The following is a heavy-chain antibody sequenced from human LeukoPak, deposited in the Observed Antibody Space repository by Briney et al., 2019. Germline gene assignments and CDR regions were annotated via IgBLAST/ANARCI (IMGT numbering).Heavy chain of an antibody. CDR1: GGSISSGGYY. D-gene: IGHD5-24*01. V-gene: IGHV4-30-2*01. Sequence: SQTLSLTCIVSGGSISSGGYYWSWIRQPPGKGLEWIGEINHSGSTNYNPSLKSRVTISVDTSKNQFSLKLSSVTAADTAVYYRARDRDGYNYFDYWGQGTLVTVSS. J-gene: IGHJ4*02. CDR2: INHSGST. CDR3: ARDRDGYNYFDY.